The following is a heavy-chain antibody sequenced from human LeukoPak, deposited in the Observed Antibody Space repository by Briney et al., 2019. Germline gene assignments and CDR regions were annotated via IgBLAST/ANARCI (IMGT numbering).Heavy chain of an antibody. CDR1: GFTFGDYA. CDR3: TRDQTPYY. J-gene: IGHJ4*02. Sequence: GGSLRLSCTASGFTFGDYAMSWVRQAPGKGLEWVGFIRSKIYGGTPEYAASVKGRFTISRDDSKGIAYLQMNSLKTEDTAVYYCTRDQTPYYWGQGTLVTVSS. V-gene: IGHV3-49*04. CDR2: IRSKIYGGTP.